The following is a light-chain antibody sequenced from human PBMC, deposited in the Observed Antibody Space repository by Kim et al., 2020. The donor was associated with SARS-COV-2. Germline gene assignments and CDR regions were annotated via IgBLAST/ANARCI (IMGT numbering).Light chain of an antibody. J-gene: IGLJ3*02. Sequence: SYELTQPPAVSEAPGTTARVTCGGNNIGSKSVHWYQQKPGQAPVLVIYYDSDRPSGIPERFSGSNSGNTATLTIIRLEAGDEADYYCQVWDGSSDQVVFGGGTQLTVL. CDR2: YDS. V-gene: IGLV3-21*04. CDR3: QVWDGSSDQVV. CDR1: NIGSKS.